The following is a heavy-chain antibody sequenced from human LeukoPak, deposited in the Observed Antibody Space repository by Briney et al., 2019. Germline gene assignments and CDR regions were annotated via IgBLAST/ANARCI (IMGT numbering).Heavy chain of an antibody. CDR1: GYSFTNYW. CDR2: IYPGDSDT. CDR3: ARHLAAPQVYIDY. D-gene: IGHD6-13*01. Sequence: GESLKISCKGSGYSFTNYWIGWVRQMPGKGLEWMGIIYPGDSDTRYSPSFQDQVTISADKSISTAYLQWSSLKASDTAMYYCARHLAAPQVYIDYWGQETLVTVSS. V-gene: IGHV5-51*01. J-gene: IGHJ4*02.